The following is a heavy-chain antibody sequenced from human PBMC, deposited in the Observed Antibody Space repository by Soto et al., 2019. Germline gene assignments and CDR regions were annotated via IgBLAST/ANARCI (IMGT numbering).Heavy chain of an antibody. Sequence: PSETLSLTCAVYGGSFSGYYWSWIRQPPGKGLEWIGEINHSGSTNYGPSLKSRVTISVDTSKNQFSLKLSSVTAADTAVYYCHIVVVPAAILAFDIWGQGTMVTVSS. V-gene: IGHV4-34*01. CDR1: GGSFSGYY. CDR2: INHSGST. D-gene: IGHD2-2*01. CDR3: HIVVVPAAILAFDI. J-gene: IGHJ3*02.